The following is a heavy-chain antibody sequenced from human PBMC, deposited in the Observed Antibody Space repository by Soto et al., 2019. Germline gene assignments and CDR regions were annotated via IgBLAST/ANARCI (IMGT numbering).Heavy chain of an antibody. J-gene: IGHJ3*02. CDR3: ARDTPDYGDYVGDAFDI. D-gene: IGHD4-17*01. CDR2: IYYSGST. Sequence: PSETLSLTCTVSGGSISSSSYYWAWIRQPPGKGLEWIGSIYYSGSTNYNPSLKSRVTISVDTSKNQFSLKLSSVTAADTAVYYCARDTPDYGDYVGDAFDIWGQGTMVTVSS. V-gene: IGHV4-39*07. CDR1: GGSISSSSYY.